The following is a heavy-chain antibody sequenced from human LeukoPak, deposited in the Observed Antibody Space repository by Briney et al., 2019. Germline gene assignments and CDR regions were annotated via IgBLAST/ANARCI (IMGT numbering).Heavy chain of an antibody. CDR3: ARDYRNYYDSSGYYYLYAFDI. CDR1: GYTFSSYG. V-gene: IGHV1-18*01. Sequence: ASVKVSCKASGYTFSSYGISWVRQAPGQGLEWMGWISGYNVNTNYAQKLQGRVTMTTDTSTSTAYMELRSLRSDDTAVYYCARDYRNYYDSSGYYYLYAFDIWGQGTMVTVSS. J-gene: IGHJ3*02. CDR2: ISGYNVNT. D-gene: IGHD3-22*01.